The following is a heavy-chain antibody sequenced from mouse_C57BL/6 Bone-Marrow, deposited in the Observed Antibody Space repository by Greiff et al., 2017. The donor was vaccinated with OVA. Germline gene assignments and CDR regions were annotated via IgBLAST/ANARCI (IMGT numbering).Heavy chain of an antibody. CDR1: GFNIKDEY. V-gene: IGHV14-4*01. CDR2: IDPENGDT. CDR3: TRIYY. Sequence: VQLQQSGAELVRPGASVKLSCTASGFNIKDEYMHWVQQRPEQGLEWIGWIDPENGDTEYASKFQGKATITADTSSKAAYLQLSSLTSEDTAVYYCTRIYYWGQGTALTVSS. J-gene: IGHJ2*01.